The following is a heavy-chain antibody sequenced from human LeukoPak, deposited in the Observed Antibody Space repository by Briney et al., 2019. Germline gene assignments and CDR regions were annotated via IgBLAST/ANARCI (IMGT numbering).Heavy chain of an antibody. D-gene: IGHD3-3*01. CDR1: GGSFSGYY. V-gene: IGHV4-34*01. J-gene: IGHJ3*02. CDR2: INHSGST. CDR3: ARATERRALRFLEWSGDAFDI. Sequence: SETLSLTCAVYGGSFSGYYWGWIRQPPGKGLEWIGEINHSGSTNYNPSLKSRVTISVDTSKNQFSLKLSSVTAADTAVYYCARATERRALRFLEWSGDAFDIWGQGTMVTVSS.